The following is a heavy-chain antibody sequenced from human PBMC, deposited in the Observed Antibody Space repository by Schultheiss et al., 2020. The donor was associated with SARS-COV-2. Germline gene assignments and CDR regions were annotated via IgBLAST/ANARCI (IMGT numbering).Heavy chain of an antibody. J-gene: IGHJ4*02. Sequence: SETLSLTCAVYGGSISSGGYSWSWIRQPPGKGLEWIGYIYHSGSTYYNPSLKSRVTISVDTSKNQFSLKLIAVTAADTAVYYCARGHSSSWTTAYWGQGTLVTVSS. CDR3: ARGHSSSWTTAY. CDR2: IYHSGST. D-gene: IGHD6-13*01. V-gene: IGHV4-30-2*01. CDR1: GGSISSGGYS.